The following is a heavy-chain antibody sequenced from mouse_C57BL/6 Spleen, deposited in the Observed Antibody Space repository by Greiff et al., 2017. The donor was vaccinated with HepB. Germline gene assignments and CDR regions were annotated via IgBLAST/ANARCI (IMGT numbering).Heavy chain of an antibody. J-gene: IGHJ4*01. V-gene: IGHV1-54*01. CDR2: INPGSGGT. CDR1: GYAFTNYL. D-gene: IGHD2-1*01. CDR3: ARWVYGNYDAMDY. Sequence: QVQLQQSGAELVRPGTSVKVSCKASGYAFTNYLIEWVKQRPGQGLEWIGVINPGSGGTNYNEKFKGKATLTADKSSSTAYMQLSSLTSEDSAVYFCARWVYGNYDAMDYWGQGTSVTVSS.